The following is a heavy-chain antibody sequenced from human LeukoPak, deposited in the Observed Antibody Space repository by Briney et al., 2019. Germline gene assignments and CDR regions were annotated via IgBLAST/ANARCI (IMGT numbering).Heavy chain of an antibody. Sequence: SETLSLTCTVSGDSISSYYWSWTRQPPGKGLEWIGYMYYSGSTNYNPSLKSRVTVSVDTSKDQFSLKLSSVTAADTAVYYCAGNIAARLDYWGQGTLVTVSS. D-gene: IGHD6-6*01. V-gene: IGHV4-59*03. J-gene: IGHJ4*02. CDR3: AGNIAARLDY. CDR2: MYYSGST. CDR1: GDSISSYY.